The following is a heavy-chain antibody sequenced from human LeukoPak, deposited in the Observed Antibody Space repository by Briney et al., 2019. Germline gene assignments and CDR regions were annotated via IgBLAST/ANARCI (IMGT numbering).Heavy chain of an antibody. J-gene: IGHJ4*02. CDR3: ARASQLLNLDY. V-gene: IGHV3-30-3*01. D-gene: IGHD2-2*01. CDR2: ISYEGSNK. Sequence: GGSLRLSCAASGFTFSSYAMHWVRQAPGKGLEGVAVISYEGSNKYYADAVKGRFTISRDNYKNTLYLQMNSLRAEDTAVYYCARASQLLNLDYWGQGTLVTVSS. CDR1: GFTFSSYA.